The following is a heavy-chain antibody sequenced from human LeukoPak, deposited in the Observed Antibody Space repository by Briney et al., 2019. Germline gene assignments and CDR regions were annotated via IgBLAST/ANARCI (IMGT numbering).Heavy chain of an antibody. CDR3: ANGHYYDSSGYYLRDY. Sequence: GGSLRLSCAASGFTFSSYGMHWVRQAPGKGLGWVAFIRYDGSNKYYSDSVKGRFTISRDNSKNTLYLEMNSLRAEDTAVYYCANGHYYDSSGYYLRDYWGQGPLVTVSA. D-gene: IGHD3-22*01. CDR1: GFTFSSYG. J-gene: IGHJ4*02. CDR2: IRYDGSNK. V-gene: IGHV3-30*02.